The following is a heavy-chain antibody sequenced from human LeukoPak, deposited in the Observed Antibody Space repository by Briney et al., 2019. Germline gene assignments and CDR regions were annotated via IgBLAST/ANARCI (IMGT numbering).Heavy chain of an antibody. V-gene: IGHV4-61*02. Sequence: SETLSLTCTVSGFSISSGSYYWIWIPQPPGKGLDWVVRIDTSGSTNDNPCIKSRVTISVDQSKNQFDLKLSSVNAADTAVYYCAGGTAVAGTNWFDPWGKGTLVTVSS. CDR1: GFSISSGSYY. CDR3: AGGTAVAGTNWFDP. D-gene: IGHD6-19*01. J-gene: IGHJ5*02. CDR2: IDTSGST.